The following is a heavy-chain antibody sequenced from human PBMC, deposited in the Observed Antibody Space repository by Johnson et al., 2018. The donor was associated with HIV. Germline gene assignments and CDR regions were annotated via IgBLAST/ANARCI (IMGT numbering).Heavy chain of an antibody. CDR1: GFTFDDYG. Sequence: VQLVESGGGVVQPGGSLRLSCAASGFTFDDYGMSWVRQLPGKGLEWVSGINYYGANTAYADSVKGRFTISRDNAKNSLYLQMNSLRAEDTGLYYCAGESPYYYDSSGRQNDAFDIWGQGTMVTVSS. D-gene: IGHD3-22*01. CDR2: INYYGANT. V-gene: IGHV3-20*04. CDR3: AGESPYYYDSSGRQNDAFDI. J-gene: IGHJ3*02.